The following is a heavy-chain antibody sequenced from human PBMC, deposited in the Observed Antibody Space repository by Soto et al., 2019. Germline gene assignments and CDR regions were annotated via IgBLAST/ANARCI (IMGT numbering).Heavy chain of an antibody. CDR1: GYTFTGYY. D-gene: IGHD7-27*01. V-gene: IGHV1-2*04. Sequence: ASVKVSCKASGYTFTGYYMHWVRQAPGQGLEWMGWINPNSGGTNYAQKFQGWVTMTRDTSISTAYMELSRLRSDDTAVYYCARSSGVRGLCQGYCGMDVWGQGTTVTVSS. J-gene: IGHJ6*02. CDR2: INPNSGGT. CDR3: ARSSGVRGLCQGYCGMDV.